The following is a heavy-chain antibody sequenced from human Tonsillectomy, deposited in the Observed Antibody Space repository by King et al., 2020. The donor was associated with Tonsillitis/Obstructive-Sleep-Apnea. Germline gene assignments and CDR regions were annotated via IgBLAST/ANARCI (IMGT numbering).Heavy chain of an antibody. CDR2: INPNSGGT. D-gene: IGHD3-9*01. CDR1: GYTFTGYY. J-gene: IGHJ4*02. Sequence: VQLVESGAEVKKPGASVKVSCKASGYTFTGYYMHWVRQAPGQGLEWMGRINPNSGGTNYAQKFQGRVTMTRDTSISTAYMGLSRLRSDDTAVYYCAGAPRPGYDILTGYYNGEPLFDYWGQGTLVTVSS. V-gene: IGHV1-2*06. CDR3: AGAPRPGYDILTGYYNGEPLFDY.